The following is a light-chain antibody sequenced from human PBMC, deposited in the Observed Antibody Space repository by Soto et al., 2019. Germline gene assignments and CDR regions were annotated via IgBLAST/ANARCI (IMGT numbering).Light chain of an antibody. CDR1: QTVGSY. V-gene: IGKV3-11*01. CDR2: DTS. J-gene: IGKJ1*01. CDR3: QQRSDWPPT. Sequence: PGDRATLSCRASQTVGSYLAWFRQTPGQAPRLLIYDTSIRATGIPARFSGSGSGTDFTLTISSLEAEDFAVYYCQQRSDWPPTFGQGTKVDIK.